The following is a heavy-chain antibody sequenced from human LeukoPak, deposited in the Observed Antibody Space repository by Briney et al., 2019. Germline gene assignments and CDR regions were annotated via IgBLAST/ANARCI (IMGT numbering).Heavy chain of an antibody. CDR1: GFTFSSYS. Sequence: GGSLRLSCAASGFTFSSYSMNWVRQAPGKGLEWVSYISSSGSTIDYADSVKGRFTISRDNAKNSLYLQMNSLRAEDTAVYYCSRGFPARRGAFDIWGQGTKVTVSS. D-gene: IGHD6-6*01. V-gene: IGHV3-48*04. CDR3: SRGFPARRGAFDI. J-gene: IGHJ3*02. CDR2: ISSSGSTI.